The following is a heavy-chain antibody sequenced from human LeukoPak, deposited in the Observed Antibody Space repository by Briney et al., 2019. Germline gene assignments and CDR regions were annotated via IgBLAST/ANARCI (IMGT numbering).Heavy chain of an antibody. D-gene: IGHD6-13*01. Sequence: SETLSLTCTVPGGSISSYYWSWIRQPPGKGLEWIGYICYSGSTNYNPSLKSRVTISVDTSKNQFSLKLSSVTAADTAVYYCARVPAAGSYYYGMDVWGQGSTVTVSS. CDR2: ICYSGST. V-gene: IGHV4-59*01. J-gene: IGHJ6*02. CDR1: GGSISSYY. CDR3: ARVPAAGSYYYGMDV.